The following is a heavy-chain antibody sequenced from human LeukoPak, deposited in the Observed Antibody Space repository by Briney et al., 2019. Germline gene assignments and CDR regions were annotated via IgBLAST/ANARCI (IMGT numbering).Heavy chain of an antibody. CDR2: IYTSGST. CDR3: ARTSLFLGPFDY. Sequence: PSETLSLTCTGSGGSISSYYWSWIRQPAGKGLEWIGRIYTSGSTNYNPSLKSRVTISVDSSTNQFSLKLTSVTAADTAVYYCARTSLFLGPFDYWGQGTLVTVSS. CDR1: GGSISSYY. J-gene: IGHJ4*02. V-gene: IGHV4-4*07. D-gene: IGHD2-2*01.